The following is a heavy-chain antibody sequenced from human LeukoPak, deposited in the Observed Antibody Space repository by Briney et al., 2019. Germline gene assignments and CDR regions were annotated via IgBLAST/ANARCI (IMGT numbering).Heavy chain of an antibody. V-gene: IGHV3-21*01. Sequence: GGSLRLSCAASGFTFSNCGMNWVRQAPGKGLEWVSGITGSGGNTYYADSVKGRFTISRDNAKNSLYLQMNSLRAEDTAVYYCARETPHWGMYYDSSGGFGYWGQGTLVTVSS. CDR3: ARETPHWGMYYDSSGGFGY. J-gene: IGHJ4*02. CDR1: GFTFSNCG. CDR2: ITGSGGNT. D-gene: IGHD3-22*01.